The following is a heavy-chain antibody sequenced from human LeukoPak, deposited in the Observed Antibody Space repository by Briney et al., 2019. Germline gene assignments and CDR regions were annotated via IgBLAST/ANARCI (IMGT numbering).Heavy chain of an antibody. CDR2: INHSGST. CDR3: ARPGYSGYDFDY. V-gene: IGHV4-34*01. Sequence: PSETLSLTCAVYGGSFSHYYWSWIRQPPGKGLEWIGEINHSGSTNYNPSLKSRVTISVDTSKNQFSLKLSSVTAADTAVYYCARPGYSGYDFDYWGQGTLVTVSS. J-gene: IGHJ4*02. D-gene: IGHD5-12*01. CDR1: GGSFSHYY.